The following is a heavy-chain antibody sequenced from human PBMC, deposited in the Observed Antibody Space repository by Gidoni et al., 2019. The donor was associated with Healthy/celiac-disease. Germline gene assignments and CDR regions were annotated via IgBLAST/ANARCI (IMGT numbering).Heavy chain of an antibody. CDR1: GFTFSSYA. CDR2: VSGSGGST. J-gene: IGHJ4*02. CDR3: AKQYGSGTDYYFDY. V-gene: IGHV3-23*04. Sequence: VQLVESGGDLVQPGGSRRLSCAASGFTFSSYAMSWVRQPPGKGLEWVSAVSGSGGSTNYADSVKGRFTITRDNSKNTLYLQMNSLRAEDTAVYYCAKQYGSGTDYYFDYWGQGTLVTVSS. D-gene: IGHD3-10*01.